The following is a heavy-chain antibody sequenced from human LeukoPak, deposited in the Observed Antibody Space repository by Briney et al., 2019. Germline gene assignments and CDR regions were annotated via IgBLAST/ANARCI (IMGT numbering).Heavy chain of an antibody. Sequence: ASVKVSCKASGGTFSSYAISWVRQAPGQGLEWMGGIIPIFGTANYAQKFQGGVTITADESTSTAYMELSSLRSEDTAVYYCVMTTEKNNWFDPWGQGTLVTVSS. CDR3: VMTTEKNNWFDP. J-gene: IGHJ5*02. CDR2: IIPIFGTA. V-gene: IGHV1-69*01. CDR1: GGTFSSYA. D-gene: IGHD4-17*01.